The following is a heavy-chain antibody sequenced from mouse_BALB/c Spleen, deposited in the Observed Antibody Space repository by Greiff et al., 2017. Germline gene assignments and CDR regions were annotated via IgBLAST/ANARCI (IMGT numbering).Heavy chain of an antibody. CDR2: ISYSGST. D-gene: IGHD2-2*01. V-gene: IGHV3-2*02. Sequence: VQLQQSGPGLVKPSQSLSLTCTVTGYSITSDYAWNWIRQFPGNKLEWMGYISYSGSTSYNPSLKSRISITRDTSKNQFFLQLNSVTTEDTATYYCARDGYVAFAYWGQGTLVTVSA. CDR1: GYSITSDYA. CDR3: ARDGYVAFAY. J-gene: IGHJ3*01.